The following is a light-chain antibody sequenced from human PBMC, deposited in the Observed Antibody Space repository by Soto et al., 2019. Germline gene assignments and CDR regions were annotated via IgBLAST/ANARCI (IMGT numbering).Light chain of an antibody. CDR1: QSVTGSY. CDR2: GAF. V-gene: IGKV3-20*01. CDR3: QQYGGSPRT. Sequence: EIVLTQSPVTLSLSPGERATLSCRASQSVTGSYLAWYQQKLGRAPRLLIYGAFNRAAGIPDRFRGSGSGTDFTLSINRLEPEDFAVYYCQQYGGSPRTFGQGTTVEIK. J-gene: IGKJ1*01.